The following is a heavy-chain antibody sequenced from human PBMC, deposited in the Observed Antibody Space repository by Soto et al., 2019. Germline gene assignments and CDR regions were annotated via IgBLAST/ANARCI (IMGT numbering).Heavy chain of an antibody. CDR1: GGTFSTYA. Sequence: QVQLVQSGAEVKKPGSSVKVSCKASGGTFSTYAITWVRQAPGQGLEWLGGIIPIFGTTDYARKFQGRVTLTAAQSTSTIFLELSSLTSEDTAVYYCARGVGSFYFDYWGQGTLLTVSS. CDR2: IIPIFGTT. J-gene: IGHJ4*02. CDR3: ARGVGSFYFDY. V-gene: IGHV1-69*01. D-gene: IGHD1-26*01.